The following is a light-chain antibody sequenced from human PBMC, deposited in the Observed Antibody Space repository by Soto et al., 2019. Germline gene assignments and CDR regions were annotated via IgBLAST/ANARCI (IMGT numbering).Light chain of an antibody. CDR1: QRVTINY. J-gene: IGKJ4*01. CDR2: GSS. CDR3: QPYGRSPLT. V-gene: IGKV3-20*01. Sequence: EIVLTQSPGTLSLSLGERATLSCRASQRVTINYLAWYQQKPGQAPRLLIYGSSSRATGIPDRFSGSGSGTEFPLTINRLEREDCAVYYCQPYGRSPLTFGGGTKVEIK.